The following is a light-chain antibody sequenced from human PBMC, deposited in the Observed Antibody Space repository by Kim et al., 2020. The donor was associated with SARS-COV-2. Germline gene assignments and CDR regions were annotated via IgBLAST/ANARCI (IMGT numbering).Light chain of an antibody. CDR3: QAWDSSSGF. Sequence: SYELTQPPSVSVSPGQTASITCSGDKLGDKYAYWYQQKPGQSPLLVIYQDTKRPSGIPERFSGSNSGNTATLTISGTQAMDEADYYCQAWDSSSGFFGTGTKVTVL. CDR1: KLGDKY. CDR2: QDT. V-gene: IGLV3-1*01. J-gene: IGLJ1*01.